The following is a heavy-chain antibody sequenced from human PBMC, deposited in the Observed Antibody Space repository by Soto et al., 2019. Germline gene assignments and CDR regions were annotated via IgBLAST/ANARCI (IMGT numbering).Heavy chain of an antibody. CDR1: GYTFTGYY. CDR2: INPNSGGT. CDR3: ARDVDTAMVSWFDP. D-gene: IGHD5-18*01. Sequence: ASVKVSCKASGYTFTGYYMHWVRQAPGQGLEWMGWINPNSGGTNYAQKFQGRVTMTRDTSISTAYMELSRLRSDDTAVYYCARDVDTAMVSWFDPWGQGTLVTVS. J-gene: IGHJ5*02. V-gene: IGHV1-2*02.